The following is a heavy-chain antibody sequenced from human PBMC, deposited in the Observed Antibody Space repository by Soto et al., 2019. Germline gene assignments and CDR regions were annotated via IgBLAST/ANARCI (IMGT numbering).Heavy chain of an antibody. V-gene: IGHV3-30*18. CDR2: ISYDGSNK. CDR1: GFTFSSYG. J-gene: IGHJ6*01. Sequence: QVQLVESGGGVVQPGRSLRLSCAASGFTFSSYGMHWVRQAPGKGLEWVAVISYDGSNKYYADSVKGRFTISRDNSKNTLYLQMNSLRAEDTAVYYCAKTVGYGSGSYYYYYYYGMDVW. D-gene: IGHD3-10*01. CDR3: AKTVGYGSGSYYYYYYYGMDV.